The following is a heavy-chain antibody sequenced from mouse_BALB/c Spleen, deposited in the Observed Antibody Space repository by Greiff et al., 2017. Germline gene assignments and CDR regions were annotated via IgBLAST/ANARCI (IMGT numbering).Heavy chain of an antibody. CDR3: ARSGNYGAY. CDR2: IYPGDGDT. D-gene: IGHD2-1*01. Sequence: VQLQQSGAELARPGASVKLSCKASGYTFTSYWMQWVKQRPGQGLEWIGAIYPGDGDTRYTQKFKGKATLTADKSSSTAYMQLSSLASEDSAVYYCARSGNYGAYWGQGTLVTVSA. CDR1: GYTFTSYW. J-gene: IGHJ3*01. V-gene: IGHV1-87*01.